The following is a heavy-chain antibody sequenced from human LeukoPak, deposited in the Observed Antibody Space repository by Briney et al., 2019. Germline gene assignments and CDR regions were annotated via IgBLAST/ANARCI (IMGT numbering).Heavy chain of an antibody. J-gene: IGHJ4*02. CDR3: ARRRIVVVPAAITRGYFDY. Sequence: PSETLSLTCTVSGGSISSSSYYWGWIRQPPGKGLEWIGSIYYSGSTYYNPSLKSRVTISVDASKNQFSLKLSSVTAADTAVYYCARRRIVVVPAAITRGYFDYWGQGTLVTVSS. V-gene: IGHV4-39*01. CDR2: IYYSGST. D-gene: IGHD2-2*02. CDR1: GGSISSSSYY.